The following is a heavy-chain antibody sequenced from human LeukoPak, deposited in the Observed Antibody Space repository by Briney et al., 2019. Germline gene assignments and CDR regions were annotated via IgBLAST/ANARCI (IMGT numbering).Heavy chain of an antibody. Sequence: PGGSLRLSCAASGFTFSNYAMSWVRQAPGKGLEWVSAISGSASSTYYADSVKGRFTISRDNSKNTLYLQMNSLRAEDTAVYYCARDEYSSSWYGGPLDYWGQGTLVTVSS. CDR1: GFTFSNYA. D-gene: IGHD6-13*01. J-gene: IGHJ4*02. CDR3: ARDEYSSSWYGGPLDY. CDR2: ISGSASST. V-gene: IGHV3-23*01.